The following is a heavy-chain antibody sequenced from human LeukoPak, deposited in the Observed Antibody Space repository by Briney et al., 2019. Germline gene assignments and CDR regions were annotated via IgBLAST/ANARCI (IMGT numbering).Heavy chain of an antibody. CDR2: IDYGGST. V-gene: IGHV4-59*08. D-gene: IGHD1-1*01. CDR1: GGSISSYY. Sequence: SETLSLTCTVSGGSISSYYWSWIRQPPGKGLEWIGYIDYGGSTNYNPSLKSRLTISLDTSKIQFSLKLSSVTAADTAVYYCARHASWSAGTHYFDYWGQGILVTVSS. CDR3: ARHASWSAGTHYFDY. J-gene: IGHJ4*02.